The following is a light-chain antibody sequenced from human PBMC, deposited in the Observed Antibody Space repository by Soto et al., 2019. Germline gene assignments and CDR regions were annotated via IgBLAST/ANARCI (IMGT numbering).Light chain of an antibody. CDR3: ETCDRSLSAAV. V-gene: IGLV1-51*02. Sequence: QSVLTQPPSVSAAPGQKVAISCSGSSPNIGNDYVSWYQQLPGTAPKLLIYENNKRPSGIPDRFSGSKSGTSATLGITGLQSGDEADYYCETCDRSLSAAVFGGGTQLTVL. CDR1: SPNIGNDY. CDR2: ENN. J-gene: IGLJ7*01.